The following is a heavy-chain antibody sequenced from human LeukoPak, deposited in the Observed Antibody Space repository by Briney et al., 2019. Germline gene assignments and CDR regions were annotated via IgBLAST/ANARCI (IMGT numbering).Heavy chain of an antibody. CDR3: ARTQSQSGSYRYYFGY. CDR1: GDSVGSAGYY. CDR2: IYYISNT. D-gene: IGHD1-26*01. J-gene: IGHJ4*02. V-gene: IGHV4-61*08. Sequence: EASETLSLTCTVSGDSVGSAGYYWSWIRQPPGGGLEWIGYIYYISNTNYNPSLKSRVTMSVDPSKNQFSLKLNSVTAADTAVYYCARTQSQSGSYRYYFGYWGQGTLVTVPS.